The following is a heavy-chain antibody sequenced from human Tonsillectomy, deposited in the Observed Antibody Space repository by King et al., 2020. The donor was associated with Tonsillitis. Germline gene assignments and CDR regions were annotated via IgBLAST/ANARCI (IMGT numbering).Heavy chain of an antibody. J-gene: IGHJ3*01. CDR2: ISSSSSTI. Sequence: VQLVESGGGLVQPGGSLRLSCAASGFTFSSYSMNWVRQAPGKGLEWVSYISSSSSTIYYADSVKGRFTIARDNAKNSLYLQMNSLRAEDTAVYYCARGPHGPDSFYFWGQGTMVTVSS. CDR1: GFTFSSYS. V-gene: IGHV3-48*04. CDR3: ARGPHGPDSFYF.